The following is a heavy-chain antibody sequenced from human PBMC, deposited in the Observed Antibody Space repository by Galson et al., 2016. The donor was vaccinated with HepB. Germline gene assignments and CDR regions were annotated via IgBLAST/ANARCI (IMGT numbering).Heavy chain of an antibody. CDR3: ARVIGGTLDALDT. D-gene: IGHD2-21*01. J-gene: IGHJ3*02. CDR1: GFTFSRTA. Sequence: SLRLSCAASGFTFSRTAMHWVRQAPGKGLKWVAVISYGGGSNYYADSVKGRFTISRDNSKNTLYLQMNSLRAEDSAVYYCARVIGGTLDALDTWGQGTMVTVSS. V-gene: IGHV3-30*04. CDR2: ISYGGGSN.